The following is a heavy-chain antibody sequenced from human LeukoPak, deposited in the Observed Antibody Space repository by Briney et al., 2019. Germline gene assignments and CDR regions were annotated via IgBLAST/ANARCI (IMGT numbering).Heavy chain of an antibody. CDR2: ISHTGDI. CDR3: ARSSGSYRPFDS. V-gene: IGHV3-48*03. CDR1: GFTFSSFE. Sequence: GGSLRLSCAASGFTFSSFEMNWVRQAPGRGLEWISHISHTGDIKYADSVKGRFTTSRDNAKNSQYLQMTSLRAEDTAVYYCARSSGSYRPFDSWGQGTLVTVSS. J-gene: IGHJ4*02. D-gene: IGHD3-22*01.